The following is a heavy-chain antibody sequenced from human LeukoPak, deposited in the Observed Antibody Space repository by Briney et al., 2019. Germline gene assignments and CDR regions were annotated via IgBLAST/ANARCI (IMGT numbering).Heavy chain of an antibody. D-gene: IGHD6-13*01. V-gene: IGHV3-73*01. CDR1: GFTFSGSA. CDR2: IRSKANSYAT. Sequence: WGSLRLSCAASGFTFSGSAMHWVRQASGKGLEWVGRIRSKANSYATAYAASVKGRFTISRDDSKNTAYLQMNSLKTEDTAVYYCTRLTGYSSSWYYYYMDVWGKGTTVTVSS. J-gene: IGHJ6*03. CDR3: TRLTGYSSSWYYYYMDV.